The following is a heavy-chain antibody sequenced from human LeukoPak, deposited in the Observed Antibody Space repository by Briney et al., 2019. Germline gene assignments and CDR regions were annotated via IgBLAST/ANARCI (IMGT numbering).Heavy chain of an antibody. Sequence: ASMKVSCKASGYATDYYIHWVRQAPGQGLEWMGWINPNSGGTIYARNFRGRVTMTRDTSISTAYMELSRLRSDDTAVYYCARVKSVEMATITPFYYWGQGTLVTVSS. V-gene: IGHV1-2*02. CDR1: GYATDYY. CDR2: INPNSGGT. D-gene: IGHD5-24*01. CDR3: ARVKSVEMATITPFYY. J-gene: IGHJ4*02.